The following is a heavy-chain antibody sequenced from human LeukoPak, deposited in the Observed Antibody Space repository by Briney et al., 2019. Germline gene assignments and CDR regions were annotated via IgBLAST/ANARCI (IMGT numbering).Heavy chain of an antibody. CDR2: IYYSGST. V-gene: IGHV4-59*01. CDR3: ARGRTYYYYMDV. J-gene: IGHJ6*03. Sequence: SETLSLTCTVSGGSISSYYWSWIRQPPGKGLEWIGYIYYSGSTNYNPSLKSRVTISVDTSKNQFSLKLSSVTAADTAVYYCARGRTYYYYMDVWGKGTTVTVSS. CDR1: GGSISSYY.